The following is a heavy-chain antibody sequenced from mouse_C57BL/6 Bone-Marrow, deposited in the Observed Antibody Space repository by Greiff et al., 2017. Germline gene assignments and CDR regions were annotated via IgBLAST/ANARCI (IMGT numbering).Heavy chain of an antibody. Sequence: VQLQQSGPELVKPGASVKLSCKASGYTFTSYEINWVKQRPGQGLEWIGWIYPRDGSTKYNEKFKGKATLTVDTFSSTAYMELHSLKSEDSAVYFCAREMGGYYVGCWYVDVWGTGTTVTVSS. CDR3: AREMGGYYVGCWYVDV. V-gene: IGHV1-85*01. D-gene: IGHD2-3*01. CDR1: GYTFTSYE. CDR2: IYPRDGST. J-gene: IGHJ1*03.